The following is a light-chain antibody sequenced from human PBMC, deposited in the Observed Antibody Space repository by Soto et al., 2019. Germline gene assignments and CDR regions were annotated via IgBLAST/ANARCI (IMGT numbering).Light chain of an antibody. V-gene: IGKV1-5*03. CDR2: KAS. CDR3: QQYSGYSRT. Sequence: DLQMTQSPSTLSASVGDRVTITCRASQSISSWLAWYQQKPGKAPKLLIYKASSLESGVPSRFSGSGSGTEFILTISSLQPDDVATYYCQQYSGYSRTFGQGTKVDIK. CDR1: QSISSW. J-gene: IGKJ1*01.